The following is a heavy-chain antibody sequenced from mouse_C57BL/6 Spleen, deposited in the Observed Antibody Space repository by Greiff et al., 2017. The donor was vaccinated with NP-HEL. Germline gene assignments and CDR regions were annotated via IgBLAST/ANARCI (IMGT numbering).Heavy chain of an antibody. CDR3: TRDPVYYGSSFYAMDY. J-gene: IGHJ4*01. V-gene: IGHV5-9-1*02. D-gene: IGHD1-1*01. CDR1: GFTFSSYA. Sequence: EVQRVESGEGLVKPGGSLKLSCAASGFTFSSYAMSWVRQTPEKRLEWVAYISSGGDYIYYADTVKGRFTISRDNARNTLYLQMSSLKSEDTAMYYCTRDPVYYGSSFYAMDYWGQGTSVTVSS. CDR2: ISSGGDYI.